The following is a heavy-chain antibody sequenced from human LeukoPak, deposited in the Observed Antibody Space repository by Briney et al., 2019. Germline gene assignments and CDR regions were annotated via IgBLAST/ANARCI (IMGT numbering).Heavy chain of an antibody. J-gene: IGHJ4*02. V-gene: IGHV3-23*01. CDR1: GFTCSSYA. CDR2: ISGSGGST. D-gene: IGHD3-16*01. Sequence: PGGSLRLSCAASGFTCSSYAMSWVRQAPGKGLEWVSAISGSGGSTYYADSVKGRFTISRDNSRDTLYLQMNSLRAEDTAVYYCAKGYYDYAWGSYYFDYWGQGTLVTVSS. CDR3: AKGYYDYAWGSYYFDY.